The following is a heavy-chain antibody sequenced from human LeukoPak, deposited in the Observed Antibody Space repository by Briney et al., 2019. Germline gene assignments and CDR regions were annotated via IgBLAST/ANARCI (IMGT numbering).Heavy chain of an antibody. CDR3: AREFEYSSSKYYYYYMDV. CDR2: IYYSGST. Sequence: SETLSLTCTVSGGSISSYYWSWIRQPPGKGLEWIGYIYYSGSTNCSPSLKSRVTISVDTSKNQFSLKLSSVTAADTAVYYCAREFEYSSSKYYYYYMDVWGKGTTVTVSS. CDR1: GGSISSYY. D-gene: IGHD6-6*01. J-gene: IGHJ6*03. V-gene: IGHV4-59*01.